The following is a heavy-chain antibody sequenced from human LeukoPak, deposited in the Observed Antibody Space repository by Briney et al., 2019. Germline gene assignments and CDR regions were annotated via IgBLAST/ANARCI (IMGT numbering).Heavy chain of an antibody. CDR1: GFTFSTYW. V-gene: IGHV3-7*01. D-gene: IGHD3-10*01. CDR3: ARASFGSGSYYSL. J-gene: IGHJ4*02. CDR2: IKADGGEK. Sequence: GGSLRLSCAASGFTFSTYWMNWFRQTPGKGLEWVAKIKADGGEKDHVASVKGRFTISRDNAKNSLYLQMNSLRVEDTAVYYCARASFGSGSYYSLWGQGTLVTVSS.